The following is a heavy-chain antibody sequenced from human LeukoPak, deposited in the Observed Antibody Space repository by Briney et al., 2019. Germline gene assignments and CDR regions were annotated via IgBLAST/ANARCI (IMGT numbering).Heavy chain of an antibody. CDR3: ARSNNYYDSSGYYV. Sequence: ASVKVSCKASGYTFTSYGIGWVRQAPGQGLEWMGWINPNSGGTNYAQKFQGRVTMTRDTSISTAYMELSRLRSDDTAVYYCARSNNYYDSSGYYVWGQGTLVTVSS. CDR2: INPNSGGT. CDR1: GYTFTSYG. V-gene: IGHV1-2*02. J-gene: IGHJ4*02. D-gene: IGHD3-22*01.